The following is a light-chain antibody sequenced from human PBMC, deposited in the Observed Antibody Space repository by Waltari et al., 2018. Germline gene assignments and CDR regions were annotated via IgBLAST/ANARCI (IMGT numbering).Light chain of an antibody. CDR1: QSISDL. J-gene: IGKJ4*01. V-gene: IGKV1-5*03. Sequence: DIQMTQSPSTLSASVGDRVTITRRASQSISDLLAWFQQKPGKAPKVLNKRASNLEDGVPSRFSGSGSGTEFTLTISSLQPDDFATYYCQQYKSYPLTFGGGTKVEI. CDR2: RAS. CDR3: QQYKSYPLT.